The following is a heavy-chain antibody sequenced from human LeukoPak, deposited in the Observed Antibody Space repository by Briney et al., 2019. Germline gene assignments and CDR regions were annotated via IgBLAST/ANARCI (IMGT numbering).Heavy chain of an antibody. J-gene: IGHJ4*02. CDR1: QFTFSSYW. CDR3: AKEGANAFQDY. V-gene: IGHV3-74*01. Sequence: GGSLRLSCATSQFTFSSYWMDWVRQDPGKGLVWVSRISTDGRDTTYADSVKGRFTISRDNAKDTVYLQMNSLRAEDTAVYYCAKEGANAFQDYWGQGALVTVSS. CDR2: ISTDGRDT. D-gene: IGHD3-3*02.